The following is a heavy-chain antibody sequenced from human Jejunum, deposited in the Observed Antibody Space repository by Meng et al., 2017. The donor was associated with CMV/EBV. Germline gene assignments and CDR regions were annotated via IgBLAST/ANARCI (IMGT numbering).Heavy chain of an antibody. J-gene: IGHJ5*01. Sequence: KAAGYTSTNHARNSVREAPGQRLEWMGWINTVNGKTEYSQKFQSRVTFSSDTSASTGYMELSSLRSEDTAVFYCAKGGASPPGNWFDSWGQGTLVTVSS. CDR3: AKGGASPPGNWFDS. CDR1: GYTSTNHA. V-gene: IGHV1-3*04. CDR2: INTVNGKT. D-gene: IGHD2-2*01.